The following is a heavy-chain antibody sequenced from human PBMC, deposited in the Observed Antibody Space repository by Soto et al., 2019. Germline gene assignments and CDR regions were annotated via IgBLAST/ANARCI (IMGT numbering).Heavy chain of an antibody. D-gene: IGHD2-15*01. CDR2: MNPSSGET. CDR1: GYNFTNFD. V-gene: IGHV1-8*01. J-gene: IGHJ4*01. Sequence: ASVKVSCKTSGYNFTNFDINWVRQAPGRGLVWMGWMNPSSGETGSAQNFQGRVTMARDISTRTFFMQLTSLRSEDTAIYYCARLTEYCNGIKCYSNFDFWGRGTQVTVSS. CDR3: ARLTEYCNGIKCYSNFDF.